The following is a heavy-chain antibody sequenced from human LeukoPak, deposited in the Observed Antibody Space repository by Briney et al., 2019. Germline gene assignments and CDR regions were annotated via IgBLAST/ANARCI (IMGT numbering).Heavy chain of an antibody. J-gene: IGHJ4*02. CDR1: AYTFIDYY. CDR3: ARRPLTQAVAGLIDY. V-gene: IGHV1-2*06. D-gene: IGHD6-19*01. CDR2: INPNSGGT. Sequence: ASVKVSCKASAYTFIDYYINWVRQAPGQGLEWMGRINPNSGGTNYAQKFQGRVTMTRDTSISTAYMDLSRLRSDDTAVYYCARRPLTQAVAGLIDYWGQGTLVTVSS.